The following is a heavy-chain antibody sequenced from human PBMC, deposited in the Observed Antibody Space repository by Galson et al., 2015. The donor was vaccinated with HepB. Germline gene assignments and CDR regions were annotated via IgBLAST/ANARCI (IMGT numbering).Heavy chain of an antibody. CDR1: GYTFTSYG. CDR2: ISAYNGNT. Sequence: SVKVSCKASGYTFTSYGISWVRQAPGQGLEWMGWISAYNGNTNYAQKLQGRVTMTTDTSTSTAYMELRSLRSDDTAVYYCARDLVVVTAIPDAFDIWGQGTMVTVSS. CDR3: ARDLVVVTAIPDAFDI. J-gene: IGHJ3*02. V-gene: IGHV1-18*04. D-gene: IGHD2-21*02.